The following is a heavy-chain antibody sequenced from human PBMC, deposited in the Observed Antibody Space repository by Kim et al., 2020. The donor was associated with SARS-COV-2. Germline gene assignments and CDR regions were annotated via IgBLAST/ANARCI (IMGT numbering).Heavy chain of an antibody. V-gene: IGHV7-4-1*02. CDR3: ARDFSTMIVVVNHGMDV. D-gene: IGHD3-22*01. J-gene: IGHJ6*02. CDR1: GYTFTSYA. CDR2: INTNTGNP. Sequence: ASVKVSCKASGYTFTSYAMNWVRQAPGQGLEWMGWINTNTGNPTYAQGFTGRFVFSLDTSVSTAYLQISSLKAEDTAVYYCARDFSTMIVVVNHGMDVWGQGTTVTVSS.